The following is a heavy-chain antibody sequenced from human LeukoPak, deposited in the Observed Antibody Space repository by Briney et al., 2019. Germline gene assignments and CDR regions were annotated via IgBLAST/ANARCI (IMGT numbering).Heavy chain of an antibody. J-gene: IGHJ4*02. CDR1: GFTFDDYA. CDR3: AKDMVGSSGYYTRGFDY. V-gene: IGHV3-9*01. CDR2: ISWISGSI. Sequence: GGSLRLSCAASGFTFDDYAMHWVRQAPGKGLEWVSGISWISGSIGYADSAKGRFTISRDNAKNSLYLQMNSLRAEDTALYYCAKDMVGSSGYYTRGFDYWGQGTLVTVSS. D-gene: IGHD3-22*01.